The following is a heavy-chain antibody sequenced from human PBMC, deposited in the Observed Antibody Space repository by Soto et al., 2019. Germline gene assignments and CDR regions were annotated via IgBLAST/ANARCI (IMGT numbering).Heavy chain of an antibody. V-gene: IGHV3-11*01. Sequence: GRSLRLSCAASGFTFSDYYMSWIRQAPGKGLEWVSYISSSGSTIYYADSVKGRFTISRDNAKNSLYLQMNSLRAEDTAVYYCARERQSSGWYYFDYWGQGTLVTVSS. J-gene: IGHJ4*02. CDR1: GFTFSDYY. CDR3: ARERQSSGWYYFDY. D-gene: IGHD6-19*01. CDR2: ISSSGSTI.